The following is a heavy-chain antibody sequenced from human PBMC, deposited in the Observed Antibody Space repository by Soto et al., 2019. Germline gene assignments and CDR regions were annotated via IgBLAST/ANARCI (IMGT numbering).Heavy chain of an antibody. CDR3: ARDKMAPFRLGVLSFLTATPENAFDI. CDR2: IKLDGSEK. D-gene: IGHD3-16*02. Sequence: EVQLVESGGGLVQPGGSLRLSCAASGFTLSNYWMTWVRQAPGKGLEWVANIKLDGSEKYYVDSVKGRFTISRDNAKNELYLQMNSLRVEDTAVYYCARDKMAPFRLGVLSFLTATPENAFDIWGQGTMVTVSS. V-gene: IGHV3-7*01. J-gene: IGHJ3*02. CDR1: GFTLSNYW.